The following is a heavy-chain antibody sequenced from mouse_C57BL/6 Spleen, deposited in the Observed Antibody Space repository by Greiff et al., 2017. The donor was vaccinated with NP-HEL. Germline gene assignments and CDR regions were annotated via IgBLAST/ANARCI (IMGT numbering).Heavy chain of an antibody. CDR2: IDPSDSDT. CDR3: ASWAWFAY. J-gene: IGHJ3*01. V-gene: IGHV1-52*01. D-gene: IGHD4-1*01. CDR1: GYTFTSYW. Sequence: QVQLQQPGAELVRPGSSVKLSCKASGYTFTSYWMHWVKQRPIQGLEWIGNIDPSDSDTHYNQKFKDKATLTVDKSSSTAYMQLSSLTSEDSAVYYCASWAWFAYWGQGTLVTVSA.